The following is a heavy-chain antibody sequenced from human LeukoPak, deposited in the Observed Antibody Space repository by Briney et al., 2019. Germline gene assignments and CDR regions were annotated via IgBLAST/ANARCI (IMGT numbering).Heavy chain of an antibody. CDR1: GYTFTSYD. J-gene: IGHJ4*02. CDR3: ARGKTMVYCGGDCYRFDN. V-gene: IGHV1-18*01. CDR2: ISAYNGNT. Sequence: ASVKVSCKASGYTFTSYDINWVRQATGQGLEWMGWISAYNGNTNYAQKLQGRVTMTRDTSISTAYMELSRLLSGDTAVYYCARGKTMVYCGGDCYRFDNWGQGTLVTVSS. D-gene: IGHD2-21*02.